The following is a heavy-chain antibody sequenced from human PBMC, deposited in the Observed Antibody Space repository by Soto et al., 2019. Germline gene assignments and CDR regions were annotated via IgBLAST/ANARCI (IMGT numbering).Heavy chain of an antibody. CDR3: ARDWAEYSSFANWFDP. CDR2: IIPIFGTA. J-gene: IGHJ5*02. CDR1: GGTFSSYA. Sequence: QVQLVQSGAEVKKPGSSVKVSCKASGGTFSSYAISWVRQAPGQGLEWMGGIIPIFGTANYAQKFQGRVSITADESTSTAYMELSSLRSEDTAVYYCARDWAEYSSFANWFDPWGQGTLVTVSS. V-gene: IGHV1-69*01. D-gene: IGHD6-6*01.